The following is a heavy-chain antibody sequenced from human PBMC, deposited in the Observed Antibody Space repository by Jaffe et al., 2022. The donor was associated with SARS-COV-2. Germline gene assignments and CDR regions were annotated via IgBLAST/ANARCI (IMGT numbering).Heavy chain of an antibody. Sequence: EVQLLESGGGLVQPGGSLRLSCAASGFTFSSYAMSWVRQAPGKGLEWVSAISGSGGSTYYADSVKGRFTISRDNSKNTLYLQMNSLRAEDTAVYYCAKDSVSTVTQGSDFDYWGQGTLVTVSS. CDR3: AKDSVSTVTQGSDFDY. CDR2: ISGSGGST. D-gene: IGHD4-17*01. V-gene: IGHV3-23*01. CDR1: GFTFSSYA. J-gene: IGHJ4*02.